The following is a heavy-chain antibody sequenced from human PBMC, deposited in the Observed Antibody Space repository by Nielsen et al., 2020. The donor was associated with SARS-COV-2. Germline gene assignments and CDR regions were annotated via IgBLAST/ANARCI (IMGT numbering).Heavy chain of an antibody. J-gene: IGHJ4*02. V-gene: IGHV1-2*06. CDR2: INPNSGGT. D-gene: IGHD5-12*01. Sequence: ASVKVSCKASGYTFTGYYMHWVRQAPGQGLEWMGRINPNSGGTNYAQKFQGRVTMTRDTSISTAYMELSRLRSDDKAVHYCARDSGSGYDSGDYWGQGTLVTVSS. CDR3: ARDSGSGYDSGDY. CDR1: GYTFTGYY.